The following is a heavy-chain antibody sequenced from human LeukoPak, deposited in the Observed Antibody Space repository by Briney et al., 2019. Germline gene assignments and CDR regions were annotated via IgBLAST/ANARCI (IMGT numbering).Heavy chain of an antibody. V-gene: IGHV4-59*08. CDR1: GGSISSYY. CDR2: IYYSGST. J-gene: IGHJ4*02. D-gene: IGHD2-2*01. Sequence: SETLSLTCTVSGGSISSYYWSWIRQPPGKGLEWIGYIYYSGSTNYNPSLKGRVTISVDTSKNQFSLKLSSVTAADTAVYYCARGGVPLLYYFDYWGQGTLVTVSS. CDR3: ARGGVPLLYYFDY.